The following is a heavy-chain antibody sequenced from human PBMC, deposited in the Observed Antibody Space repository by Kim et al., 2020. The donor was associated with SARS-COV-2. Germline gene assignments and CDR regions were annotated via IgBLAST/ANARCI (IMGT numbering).Heavy chain of an antibody. V-gene: IGHV1-69*04. D-gene: IGHD2-2*01. Sequence: SVKVSCKASGGTFSSYAISWVRQAPGQGLEWMGRIIPILGIANYAQKFQGRVTITADKSTSTAYMELSSLRSEDTAVYYCARATEDCSSTSCYRVRRNWFDPWGQGTLVTVSS. J-gene: IGHJ5*02. CDR1: GGTFSSYA. CDR2: IIPILGIA. CDR3: ARATEDCSSTSCYRVRRNWFDP.